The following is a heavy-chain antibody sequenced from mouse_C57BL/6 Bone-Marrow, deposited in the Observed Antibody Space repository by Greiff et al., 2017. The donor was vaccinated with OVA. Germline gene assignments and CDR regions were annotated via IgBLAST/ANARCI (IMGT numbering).Heavy chain of an antibody. Sequence: QVQLQQPGAELVKPGASVKLSCKASGYTFTSYWMQWVKQRPGQGLEWIGEIDPSDSYTNYNQKFKGKAPLTVDTSASTAYMQLSSLTSEDSAVYYCARTTTVVAPRGLYYAMDYWGQGTSVTVSS. J-gene: IGHJ4*01. CDR3: ARTTTVVAPRGLYYAMDY. D-gene: IGHD1-1*01. CDR1: GYTFTSYW. V-gene: IGHV1-50*01. CDR2: IDPSDSYT.